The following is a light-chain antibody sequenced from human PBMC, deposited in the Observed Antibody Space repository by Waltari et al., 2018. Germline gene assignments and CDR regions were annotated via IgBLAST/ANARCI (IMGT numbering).Light chain of an antibody. Sequence: QLVLTQSPSASASLGASVKLTCTLSSGHSSYAIAWPQQQPEKGPRYLMKLNSDGSHSKGDGIPDRFSGSSSGAERYITISSLQSEDEADYYCQTWGTGIGVFGGGTKLTVL. CDR2: LNSDGSH. CDR1: SGHSSYA. J-gene: IGLJ3*02. V-gene: IGLV4-69*01. CDR3: QTWGTGIGV.